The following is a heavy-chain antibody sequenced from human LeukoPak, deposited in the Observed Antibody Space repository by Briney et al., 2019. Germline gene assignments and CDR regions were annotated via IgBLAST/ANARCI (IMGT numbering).Heavy chain of an antibody. J-gene: IGHJ4*02. CDR1: GYTFTGYY. V-gene: IGHV1-2*02. CDR2: INPNSGGT. D-gene: IGHD2-21*01. Sequence: GASVKVSCKASGYTFTGYYMHWVRQAPGQGLEWMGWINPNSGGTNYAQKFQGRVTMTRDTSISTAYMELSRLRSDDTAVYYCARDSGEVVVIAIPGDYWGQGTLVTVSS. CDR3: ARDSGEVVVIAIPGDY.